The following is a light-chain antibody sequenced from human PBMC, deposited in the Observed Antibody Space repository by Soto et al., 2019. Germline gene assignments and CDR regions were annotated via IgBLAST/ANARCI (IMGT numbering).Light chain of an antibody. CDR3: LQDYNYPYS. CDR1: QGIRND. J-gene: IGKJ2*01. CDR2: AAS. V-gene: IGKV1-6*01. Sequence: AIQMTQSPSSLSASVGDRVTITCRASQGIRNDLAWYQQEPGKAPKLLIYAASSLQSGVPSRFSGSGSGTDFALTIGSLQPEDFATYFCLQDYNYPYSFGQGTKVDIK.